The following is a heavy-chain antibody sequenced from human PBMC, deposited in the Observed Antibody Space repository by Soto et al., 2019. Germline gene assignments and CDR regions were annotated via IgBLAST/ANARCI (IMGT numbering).Heavy chain of an antibody. CDR3: ARGRAVAGTASFDD. CDR1: GGSFSGYY. CDR2: INHSGST. Sequence: QVQLQQWGAGLLKPSETLSLTCAVYGGSFSGYYWSWIRQPPGKGLEWIGEINHSGSTNYNPSLKSRVTISVDTSKNQFSLKLSSVTAADTAVYYCARGRAVAGTASFDDWGQGTLVTVSS. D-gene: IGHD6-19*01. J-gene: IGHJ4*02. V-gene: IGHV4-34*01.